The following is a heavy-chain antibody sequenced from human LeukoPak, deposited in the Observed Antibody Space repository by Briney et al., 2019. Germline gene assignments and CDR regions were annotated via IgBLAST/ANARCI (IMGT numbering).Heavy chain of an antibody. Sequence: PGGSLRLSCATSGFTFNNNAMSWVRQAPGKGLEWVSAINGGGDATEYADSVKGRFTISRDNSKNTLYLQMNSLRPDDTAVYYCARCAASCYAIAFDVSGQGTLLTVSS. J-gene: IGHJ3*01. CDR2: INGGGDAT. CDR1: GFTFNNNA. D-gene: IGHD2-2*01. V-gene: IGHV3-23*01. CDR3: ARCAASCYAIAFDV.